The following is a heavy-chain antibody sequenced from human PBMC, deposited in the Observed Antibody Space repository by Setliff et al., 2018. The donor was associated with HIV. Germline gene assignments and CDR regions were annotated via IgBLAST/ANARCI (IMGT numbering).Heavy chain of an antibody. CDR2: ISWNSGSI. CDR3: AKDISGGWGAFDI. D-gene: IGHD6-25*01. V-gene: IGHV3-9*01. Sequence: GGSLRLSCAASGFTFDDYAMHWVRQAPGKGLEWVSGISWNSGSIGYADSVKGRFTISRGNAKNSLYLQMNSLRAEDTALYYCAKDISGGWGAFDIWGQGTMVTVSS. J-gene: IGHJ3*02. CDR1: GFTFDDYA.